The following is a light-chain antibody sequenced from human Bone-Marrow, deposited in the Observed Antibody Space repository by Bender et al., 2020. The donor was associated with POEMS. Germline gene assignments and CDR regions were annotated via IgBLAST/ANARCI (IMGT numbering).Light chain of an antibody. V-gene: IGLV3-21*02. CDR2: DDV. Sequence: SYVLTQPPSVSVAPGQTARITCGGDHIGSKSVHWYEQKPGQAPVLVVYDDVDRPSGLPGRFSGSNSGNTATLTISRVEGGDEADYYCQVWDSANDLLVCGGGTKLPVL. J-gene: IGLJ3*02. CDR3: QVWDSANDLLV. CDR1: HIGSKS.